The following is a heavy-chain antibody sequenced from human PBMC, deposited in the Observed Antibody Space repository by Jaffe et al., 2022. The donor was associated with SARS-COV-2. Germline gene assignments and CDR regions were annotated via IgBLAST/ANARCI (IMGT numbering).Heavy chain of an antibody. CDR1: GGTFSSYT. D-gene: IGHD6-13*01. Sequence: QVQLVQSGAEVKKPGSSVKVSCKASGGTFSSYTISWVRQAPGQGLEWMGRIIPILGIANYAQKFQGRVTITADKSTSTAYMELSSLRSEDTAVYYCARDRSESSSWYLPHYYYYGMDVWGQGTTVTVSS. J-gene: IGHJ6*02. CDR2: IIPILGIA. CDR3: ARDRSESSSWYLPHYYYYGMDV. V-gene: IGHV1-69*08.